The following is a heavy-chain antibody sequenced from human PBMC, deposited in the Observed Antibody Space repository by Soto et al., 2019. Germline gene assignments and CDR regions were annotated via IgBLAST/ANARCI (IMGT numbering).Heavy chain of an antibody. CDR1: GFTFSSYG. V-gene: IGHV3-33*01. CDR2: IWYDGSNK. Sequence: SGGSLRLSCAASGFTFSSYGMHWVRQAPGKGLEWVAVIWYDGSNKYYADSVKGRFTISRDNSKNTLYLQMNSLRAEDTAVYYCARGREDYYYYMDVWGKGTTVTVSS. CDR3: ARGREDYYYYMDV. J-gene: IGHJ6*03.